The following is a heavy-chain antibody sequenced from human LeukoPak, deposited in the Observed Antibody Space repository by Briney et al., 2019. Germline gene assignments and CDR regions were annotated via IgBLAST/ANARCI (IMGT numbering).Heavy chain of an antibody. CDR1: GGSISNSFYS. CDR3: ARGGSYCGGDCYHPLKYNWFDP. D-gene: IGHD2-21*02. CDR2: IYYSGTT. J-gene: IGHJ5*02. V-gene: IGHV4-39*07. Sequence: PSETLSLTCNVSGGSISNSFYSWGWFRQSPGKGLGWIGSIYYSGTTYYNPSLQSRVTISVDTSKNQFSLKLSSVTAADTAVYYCARGGSYCGGDCYHPLKYNWFDPWGQGTLVTVSS.